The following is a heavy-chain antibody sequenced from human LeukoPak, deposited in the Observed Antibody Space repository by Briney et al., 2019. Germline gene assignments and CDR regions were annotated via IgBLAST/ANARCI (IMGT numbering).Heavy chain of an antibody. V-gene: IGHV3-30*18. Sequence: GGSLRLSCAASGFTFSSYGMHWVRQAPGKGLEWVAVISCDGSNKYYADSVKGRFTISRDNSKNTLYLQMNSLRAEDTAVYYCAKAPNYDFWSGYFQYYYYYGMDVWGQGTTVTVSS. D-gene: IGHD3-3*01. CDR1: GFTFSSYG. CDR3: AKAPNYDFWSGYFQYYYYYGMDV. CDR2: ISCDGSNK. J-gene: IGHJ6*02.